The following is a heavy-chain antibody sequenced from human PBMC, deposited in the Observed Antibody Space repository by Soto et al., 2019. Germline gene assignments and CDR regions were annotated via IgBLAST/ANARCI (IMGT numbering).Heavy chain of an antibody. CDR3: ARALTDTIFGVVIKGYYYYYGMDV. J-gene: IGHJ6*02. CDR1: GYTFSSYA. D-gene: IGHD3-3*01. V-gene: IGHV1-3*01. CDR2: INAGIGRA. Sequence: ASVKVSCKASGYTFSSYAMHWVRQAPGQRLEWMGWINAGIGRAKYSQKFHGRVTITRDASTSTAYMELSSLRSEDTAVYYCARALTDTIFGVVIKGYYYYYGMDVWGQGTTVTVSS.